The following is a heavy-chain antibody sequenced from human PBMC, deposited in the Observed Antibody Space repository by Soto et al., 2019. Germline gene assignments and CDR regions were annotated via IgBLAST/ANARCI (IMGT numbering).Heavy chain of an antibody. J-gene: IGHJ4*02. CDR2: IYYSGST. CDR1: GYSISSSNW. Sequence: SETLSLTCAVSGYSISSSNWWGWIRQPPGKGLEWIGYIYYSGSTYYSPSLKSRVTMSVDTSKDQFSLKLSSVTAVDTAVYYCARIPSGLYSSPDDGGQGTLVTLSS. D-gene: IGHD6-13*01. CDR3: ARIPSGLYSSPDD. V-gene: IGHV4-28*01.